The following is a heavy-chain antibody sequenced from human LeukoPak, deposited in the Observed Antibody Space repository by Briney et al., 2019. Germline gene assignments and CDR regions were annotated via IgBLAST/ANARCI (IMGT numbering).Heavy chain of an antibody. CDR1: GYTFTSYG. CDR2: ISAYNGNT. Sequence: ASVKVSCKASGYTFTSYGISWVRQAPGQGLEWMGWISAYNGNTNYAQKLQGRVTMTTDTSTSTAYMELRSLGSDDPAVYYCARALVRYSGYGNWFDPWGQGTLVTVPS. D-gene: IGHD5-12*01. J-gene: IGHJ5*02. CDR3: ARALVRYSGYGNWFDP. V-gene: IGHV1-18*04.